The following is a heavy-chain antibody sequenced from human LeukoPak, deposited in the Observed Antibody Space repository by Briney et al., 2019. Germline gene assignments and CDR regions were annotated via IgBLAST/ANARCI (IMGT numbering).Heavy chain of an antibody. CDR1: GGSISSGGYS. D-gene: IGHD3-22*01. Sequence: SETLSLTCTVSGGSISSGGYSWSWIRQPPGTGLEWIGYIYHSGSTYYNPSLKSRVTISVDRSKNQFSLKLSSVTAADTAVYYRARVDDSSGTLFDPWGQGTLVTVSS. J-gene: IGHJ5*02. CDR2: IYHSGST. CDR3: ARVDDSSGTLFDP. V-gene: IGHV4-30-2*01.